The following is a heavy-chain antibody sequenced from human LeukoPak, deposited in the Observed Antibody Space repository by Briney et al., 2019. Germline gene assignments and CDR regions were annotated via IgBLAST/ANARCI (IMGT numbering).Heavy chain of an antibody. V-gene: IGHV3-66*01. CDR3: ARGGDSSYYGDY. CDR1: GFTVSSNY. D-gene: IGHD3-22*01. Sequence: HTGGSLRLSCAASGFTVSSNYMNWVRQAPGKGLEWVSLIYSGGSTHYADSVKGRFTISRDNSKNTLYLQMNGLRAEDTAVYYCARGGDSSYYGDYWGQGTLVTVSS. CDR2: IYSGGST. J-gene: IGHJ4*02.